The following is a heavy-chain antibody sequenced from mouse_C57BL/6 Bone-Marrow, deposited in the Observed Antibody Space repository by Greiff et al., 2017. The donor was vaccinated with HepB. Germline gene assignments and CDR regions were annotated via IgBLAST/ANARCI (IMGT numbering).Heavy chain of an antibody. Sequence: EVKLVESEGGLVQPGSSMKLSCTASGFTFSDYYMAWVRQVPEKGLEWVANINYDGSSTYYLDSLKSRFIISRDNAKNILYLQMSSLKSEDTATYYCARETGRNYYFDYWGQGTTLTVSS. CDR1: GFTFSDYY. CDR2: INYDGSST. J-gene: IGHJ2*01. CDR3: ARETGRNYYFDY. D-gene: IGHD4-1*01. V-gene: IGHV5-16*01.